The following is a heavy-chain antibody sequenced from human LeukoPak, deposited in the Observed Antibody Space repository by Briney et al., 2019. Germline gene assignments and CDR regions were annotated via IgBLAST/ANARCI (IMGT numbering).Heavy chain of an antibody. CDR1: GVTFSSYA. CDR3: AKDGTESYYDFWSGLTGYYFDY. CDR2: ISGSGGST. J-gene: IGHJ4*02. D-gene: IGHD3-3*01. Sequence: PGGSLRLSCAASGVTFSSYAMSWVRQAPGKGLEWVSAISGSGGSTYYADSVKGRFTISRDNSKNTLYLQMNSLRAEDTAVYYCAKDGTESYYDFWSGLTGYYFDYWGQGTLVTVSS. V-gene: IGHV3-23*01.